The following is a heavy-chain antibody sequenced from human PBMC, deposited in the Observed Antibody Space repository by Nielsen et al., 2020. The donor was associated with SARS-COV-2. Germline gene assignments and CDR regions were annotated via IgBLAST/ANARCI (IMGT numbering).Heavy chain of an antibody. J-gene: IGHJ4*02. CDR2: ISGSGGSI. Sequence: GGSLRLSCAASGFTFSSYAMSWVRQAPGKGLEWVSAISGSGGSIYYADSVKGRFTISRDNAKNSLYLQMNSLRAEDTAVYYCARDVAAAGPTLDYWGQGTLVTVSS. CDR3: ARDVAAAGPTLDY. V-gene: IGHV3-23*01. D-gene: IGHD6-13*01. CDR1: GFTFSSYA.